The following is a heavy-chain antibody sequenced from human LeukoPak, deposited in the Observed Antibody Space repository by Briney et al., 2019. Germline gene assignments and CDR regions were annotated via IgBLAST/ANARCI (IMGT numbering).Heavy chain of an antibody. CDR3: AKPRRSGSYWYFDY. D-gene: IGHD1-26*01. J-gene: IGHJ4*02. V-gene: IGHV3-30-3*02. Sequence: GGSLRLSCAASGFTFSSYAMHWVRQAPGKGLEWVAVISYDGSNKYYADSVKGRFTISRDNSKNTLYLQMNSLRAEDTAVYYCAKPRRSGSYWYFDYWGQGTLVTVSS. CDR1: GFTFSSYA. CDR2: ISYDGSNK.